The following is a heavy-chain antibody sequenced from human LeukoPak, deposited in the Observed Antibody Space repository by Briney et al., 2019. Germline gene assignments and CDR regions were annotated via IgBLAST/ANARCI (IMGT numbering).Heavy chain of an antibody. D-gene: IGHD6-19*01. J-gene: IGHJ4*02. CDR1: GGSFSGYY. CDR3: ARGKGSGWTFDY. Sequence: PSETLSLTCAVYGGSFSGYYWTWIRQPPGKGLEWIGEINHSGSTNYNPSLKSRVTISVDTSKNQFSLKLSSVTAADTAAYYCARGKGSGWTFDYWGQGTLVTVSS. V-gene: IGHV4-34*01. CDR2: INHSGST.